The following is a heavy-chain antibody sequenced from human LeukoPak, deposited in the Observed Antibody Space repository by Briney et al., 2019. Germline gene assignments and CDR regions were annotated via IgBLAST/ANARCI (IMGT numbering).Heavy chain of an antibody. CDR2: ISASGGST. J-gene: IGHJ1*01. D-gene: IGHD2-2*01. CDR1: GFSFSNYA. Sequence: GGSLRLSCAASGFSFSNYAMTWVRQAPGKGLERVSGISASGGSTYYTDSVKGRFTISRDNSKNTLYLQMNSLRAEDTAVYYCVKWRYCSSTSCYASDFQHWGQGTLVTASS. CDR3: VKWRYCSSTSCYASDFQH. V-gene: IGHV3-23*01.